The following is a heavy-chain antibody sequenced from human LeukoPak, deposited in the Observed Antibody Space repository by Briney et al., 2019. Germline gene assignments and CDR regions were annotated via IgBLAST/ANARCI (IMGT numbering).Heavy chain of an antibody. V-gene: IGHV3-48*02. CDR1: GFTFSSYV. CDR3: ARDLRNSDC. D-gene: IGHD4-17*01. Sequence: GGSLRLSCAASGFTFSSYVMSWVRQAPGKGLEWVSYINHNGKTIYYADSVKGRFTISRDNAKNSLYLQMNSLRDEDTAVYYCARDLRNSDCWGQGTLVTVSS. CDR2: INHNGKTI. J-gene: IGHJ4*02.